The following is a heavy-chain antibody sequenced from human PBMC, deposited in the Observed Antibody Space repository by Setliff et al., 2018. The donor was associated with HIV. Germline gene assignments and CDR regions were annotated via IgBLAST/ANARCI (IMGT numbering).Heavy chain of an antibody. J-gene: IGHJ4*02. Sequence: SETLSLTCTVSGGSISSGTYFWSWIQQPAGKGLEWIGHIHTSGNANYNPSLNSRVTISVDTSKNHFSLKLSSVTAADTAVYYCARSLLPSITVAGTIGYWGQGSLVTVSS. CDR2: IHTSGNA. D-gene: IGHD6-19*01. V-gene: IGHV4-61*09. CDR3: ARSLLPSITVAGTIGY. CDR1: GGSISSGTYF.